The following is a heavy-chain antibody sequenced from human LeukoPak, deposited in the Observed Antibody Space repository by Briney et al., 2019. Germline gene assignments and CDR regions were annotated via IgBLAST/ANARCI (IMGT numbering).Heavy chain of an antibody. V-gene: IGHV4-39*01. J-gene: IGHJ4*02. CDR3: ARHSYDFWSGYYNDYFDY. CDR2: IYYSGST. CDR1: GGSISSSRYY. Sequence: SETLSLTCTVSGGSISSSRYYWGWIRQPPGKGLEWIGSIYYSGSTYYNPSLKSRVTISVDTSKNQFSLKLSSVTAADTAVYYCARHSYDFWSGYYNDYFDYWGQGTLVTVSS. D-gene: IGHD3-3*01.